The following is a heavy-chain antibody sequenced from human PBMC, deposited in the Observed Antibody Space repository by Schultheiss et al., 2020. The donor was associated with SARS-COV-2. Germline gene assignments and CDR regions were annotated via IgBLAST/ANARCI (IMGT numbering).Heavy chain of an antibody. Sequence: GGSLRLSCAASGFTFSSYSMNWVRQAPGKGLEWVSSISSSSSYIYYADSVKGRFTISRDNAKNSLYLQMNSLRAEDTAVYYCARITRVATILLSDYWGQGTLGTGSS. J-gene: IGHJ4*02. V-gene: IGHV3-21*01. CDR1: GFTFSSYS. D-gene: IGHD5-12*01. CDR2: ISSSSSYI. CDR3: ARITRVATILLSDY.